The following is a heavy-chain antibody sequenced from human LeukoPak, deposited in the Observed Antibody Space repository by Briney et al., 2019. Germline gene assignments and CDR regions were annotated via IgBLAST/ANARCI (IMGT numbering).Heavy chain of an antibody. CDR2: ISGSGGST. D-gene: IGHD3-22*01. CDR3: ARDYYDSSGSDY. V-gene: IGHV3-23*01. CDR1: GFSFDNYG. Sequence: PGGTLRLSCAASGFSFDNYGMSWVRQAPGKGLEWVSTISGSGGSTYYADSVKGRFTISRDNSKNTLYLQMNSLRAEDTAVYYCARDYYDSSGSDYWGQGTLVTVSS. J-gene: IGHJ4*02.